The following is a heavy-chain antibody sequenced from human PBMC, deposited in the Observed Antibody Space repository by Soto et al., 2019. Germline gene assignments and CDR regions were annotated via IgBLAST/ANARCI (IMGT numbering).Heavy chain of an antibody. J-gene: IGHJ4*02. CDR3: ATQPGLQLDYFDY. V-gene: IGHV3-48*04. Sequence: GGSLRLSCAASGFPLSDYSMNWVRQAPGKGLEWVSYISPKTGNTYYADSVKGRFTISRDNAKNSLYLQMNSLRAEDTAVYYCATQPGLQLDYFDYWGQGTLVTVSS. D-gene: IGHD1-1*01. CDR2: ISPKTGNT. CDR1: GFPLSDYS.